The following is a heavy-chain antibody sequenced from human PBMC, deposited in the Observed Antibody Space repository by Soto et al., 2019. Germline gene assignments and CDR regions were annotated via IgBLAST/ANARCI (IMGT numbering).Heavy chain of an antibody. Sequence: ASVKVSCKPCGYTFTSYDINWVRQATGQGLEWMGWMKPNSGNTGYAQKVQSRVTMTRNTSISTAYMELSSQTSEATPGYNCARGFSSGLNYYCYGMDVWGQGTTVTVSS. CDR3: ARGFSSGLNYYCYGMDV. J-gene: IGHJ6*02. CDR2: MKPNSGNT. V-gene: IGHV1-8*01. D-gene: IGHD6-19*01. CDR1: GYTFTSYD.